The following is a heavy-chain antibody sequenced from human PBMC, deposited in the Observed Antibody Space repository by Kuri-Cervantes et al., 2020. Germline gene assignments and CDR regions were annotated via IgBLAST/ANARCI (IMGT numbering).Heavy chain of an antibody. CDR2: ISGSGGST. J-gene: IGHJ4*02. V-gene: IGHV3-23*01. CDR3: ARAGITMIVVVD. CDR1: GFTFSSYA. Sequence: GESLKISCVASGFTFSSYAMSWVRQAPGKGLEWVSAISGSGGSTYYADSVKGRFTISRDNAKNSLYLQMNSLRAEDTAVYYCARAGITMIVVVDWGQGTLVTVSS. D-gene: IGHD3-22*01.